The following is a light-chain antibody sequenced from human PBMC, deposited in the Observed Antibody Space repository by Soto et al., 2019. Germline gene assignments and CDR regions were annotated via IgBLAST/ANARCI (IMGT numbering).Light chain of an antibody. CDR3: TSYTSSSTYV. J-gene: IGLJ1*01. CDR2: DVT. V-gene: IGLV2-14*03. Sequence: QSALTQPASVSGSPGQSITISCTGTSSDVGGYNYVFWYQHPPDKAPKLMIYDVTNRPSGVSNRFSGSKSGNTASLTISGLQAEDEADYYCTSYTSSSTYVFGTGTKLTVL. CDR1: SSDVGGYNY.